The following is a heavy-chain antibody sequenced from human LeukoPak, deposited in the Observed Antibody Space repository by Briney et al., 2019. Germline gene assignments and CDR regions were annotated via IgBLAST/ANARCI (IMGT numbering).Heavy chain of an antibody. D-gene: IGHD4-23*01. CDR2: IYYSGST. CDR1: GDSISSHY. Sequence: SETLSLTCNVSGDSISSHYWSWIRQPPGKGLEWIAYIYYSGSTNYHPSLKSRVTTSVDTSKNQFSLKLSSVTAADTAVYYRARGRRIYDYGGNSGAFDIWGQGTMVTVSS. CDR3: ARGRRIYDYGGNSGAFDI. V-gene: IGHV4-59*11. J-gene: IGHJ3*02.